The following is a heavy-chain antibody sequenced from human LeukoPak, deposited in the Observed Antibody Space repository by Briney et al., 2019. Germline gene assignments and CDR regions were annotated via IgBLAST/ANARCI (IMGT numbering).Heavy chain of an antibody. V-gene: IGHV3-23*01. J-gene: IGHJ4*02. CDR3: AKNSQSYSSSWDDY. CDR1: GFTFSIYA. Sequence: GGSLRLSCAASGFTFSIYAMRWVRHAPGKGLEWVSAISGSGGSTYYADSVKGRFTISRDNSKNTLYLQMNSLRAEDTAVYYCAKNSQSYSSSWDDYWGQGTLVTVSS. D-gene: IGHD6-13*01. CDR2: ISGSGGST.